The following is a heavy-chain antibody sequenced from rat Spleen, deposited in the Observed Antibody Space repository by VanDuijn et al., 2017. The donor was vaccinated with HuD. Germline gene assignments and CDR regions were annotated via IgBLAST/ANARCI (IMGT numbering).Heavy chain of an antibody. CDR2: ISYDGRRT. D-gene: IGHD4-2*01. CDR3: ASRTGNWFAY. J-gene: IGHJ3*01. Sequence: EVQLVESDGGLVQPGRSLKLSCVASGFNFSDYFMAWVRQAPTKGLEWVATISYDGRRTYYRDSVKGRFTTSRDNAKSILYLQMDSLRSEDTATYYCASRTGNWFAYWGQGTLVTVSS. V-gene: IGHV5-29*01. CDR1: GFNFSDYF.